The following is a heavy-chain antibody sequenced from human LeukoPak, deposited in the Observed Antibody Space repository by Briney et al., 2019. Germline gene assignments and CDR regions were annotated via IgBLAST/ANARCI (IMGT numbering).Heavy chain of an antibody. Sequence: GGSLRLSCTASRFTFGDHAMSWVRQAPGKGLERVGFIRSKAYGGTTEYAASVKGRFTTSRDDSKSIAYLQMNSLKTEDTAVYYCTRGPIWLYYGMDVWGQGTTVIVSS. J-gene: IGHJ6*02. CDR1: RFTFGDHA. CDR2: IRSKAYGGTT. D-gene: IGHD3-9*01. CDR3: TRGPIWLYYGMDV. V-gene: IGHV3-49*04.